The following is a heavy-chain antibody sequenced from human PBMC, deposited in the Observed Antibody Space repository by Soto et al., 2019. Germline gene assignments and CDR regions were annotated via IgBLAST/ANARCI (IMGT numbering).Heavy chain of an antibody. CDR1: GFTFSSYA. CDR3: ARGDVLVRYSYSGMDV. V-gene: IGHV3-30-3*01. Sequence: QVQLVESGGGVVQPGRSLRLSCAASGFTFSSYAMHWGRQAPGKGLEWVSVISYDGSNTYYADSVTGRFTIARDNSKNTLYLERNSLRADYTGVDYCARGDVLVRYSYSGMDVWGKVTTVTVSS. CDR2: ISYDGSNT. J-gene: IGHJ6*04. D-gene: IGHD3-3*02.